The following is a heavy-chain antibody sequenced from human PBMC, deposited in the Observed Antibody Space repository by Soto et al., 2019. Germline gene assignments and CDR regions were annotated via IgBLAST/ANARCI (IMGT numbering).Heavy chain of an antibody. Sequence: SQTLSLTCAVYGGSFSGYYWSWIRQPPGKGLEWIGEINHSGSTNYNPSLKSRVTISVDTSKNQFSLKLSSVTAADTAVYYCARGYCSGGSCYSLYYYYMGVWGKGTTVTVSS. CDR3: ARGYCSGGSCYSLYYYYMGV. D-gene: IGHD2-15*01. CDR1: GGSFSGYY. CDR2: INHSGST. J-gene: IGHJ6*03. V-gene: IGHV4-34*01.